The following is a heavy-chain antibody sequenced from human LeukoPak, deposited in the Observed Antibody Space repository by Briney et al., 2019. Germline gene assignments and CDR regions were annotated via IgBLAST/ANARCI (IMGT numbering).Heavy chain of an antibody. CDR3: ARAMTTVTNDALDI. CDR2: ISSSSNTI. D-gene: IGHD4-17*01. J-gene: IGHJ4*02. Sequence: PGGSLRLSCAASGFTFSSYSMNWVRQAPGKGLEWVSYISSSSNTIYYADSVKGRFTISRDNAKNSLYLQMNSLRAEDTAVYYCARAMTTVTNDALDIWGQGTLVTVSS. CDR1: GFTFSSYS. V-gene: IGHV3-48*01.